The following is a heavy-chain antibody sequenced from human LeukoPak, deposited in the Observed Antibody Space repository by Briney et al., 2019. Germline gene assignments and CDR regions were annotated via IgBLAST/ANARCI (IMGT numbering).Heavy chain of an antibody. D-gene: IGHD3-10*01. CDR1: GGTFSSYA. V-gene: IGHV1-69*13. J-gene: IGHJ3*02. CDR3: ARDGSGRNAFDI. CDR2: IIPIFSTA. Sequence: EASVKVSCKASGGTFSSYAISWVRQAPGQGLEWMGGIIPIFSTANYAQKFQGRVTITADESTSTAYMELSSLRSEDTAVYYCARDGSGRNAFDIWGQGTMVTVSS.